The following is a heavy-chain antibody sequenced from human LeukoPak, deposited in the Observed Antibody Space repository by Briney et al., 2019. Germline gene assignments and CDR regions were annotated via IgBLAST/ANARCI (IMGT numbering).Heavy chain of an antibody. V-gene: IGHV3-7*01. CDR2: IKQDGSKK. CDR1: GFPFSSYW. Sequence: GGSLRLSCVASGFPFSSYWMTWVRQAPGRGLEWVANIKQDGSKKSYVDSVNGRFTISRDNAKNSLYLQRNSLRAEDTAVYYCARDLDYGGTLDYWGQGTLVTVSS. D-gene: IGHD4-23*01. CDR3: ARDLDYGGTLDY. J-gene: IGHJ4*02.